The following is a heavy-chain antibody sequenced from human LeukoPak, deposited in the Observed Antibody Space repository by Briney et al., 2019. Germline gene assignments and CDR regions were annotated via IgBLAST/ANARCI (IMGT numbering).Heavy chain of an antibody. J-gene: IGHJ4*02. CDR1: GYTLTELS. D-gene: IGHD1-1*01. CDR3: ATSFAYYNWIDY. V-gene: IGHV1-24*01. CDR2: FDPEDGET. Sequence: ASVKVSCKVSGYTLTELSMHWMRQAPGKGLEWMGGFDPEDGETIYAQKFQGRVTMTEDTSTDTAYMELSSLRSEDTAVYYCATSFAYYNWIDYWGQGTLVTVSS.